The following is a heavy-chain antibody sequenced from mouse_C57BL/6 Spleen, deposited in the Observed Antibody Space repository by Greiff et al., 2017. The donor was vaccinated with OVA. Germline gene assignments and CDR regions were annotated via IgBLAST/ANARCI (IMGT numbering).Heavy chain of an antibody. CDR3: ASSLTTVVSYWDFDV. CDR2: INPYNGDT. Sequence: VQLQQSGPELVKPGDSVKISCKASGYSFTGYFMNWVMQSHGKSLEWIGRINPYNGDTFYNQKFKGKATLTVDKSSSTAHMELRSLTSEDSAVYYCASSLTTVVSYWDFDVWGTGTTVTVSS. CDR1: GYSFTGYF. J-gene: IGHJ1*03. D-gene: IGHD1-1*01. V-gene: IGHV1-20*01.